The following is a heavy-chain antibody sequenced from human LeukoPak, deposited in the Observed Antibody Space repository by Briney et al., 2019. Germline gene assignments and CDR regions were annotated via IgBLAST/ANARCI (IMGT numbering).Heavy chain of an antibody. J-gene: IGHJ4*02. Sequence: SGPTLVNPTETLTLTCTCSGFSVGSSGVAVGWIRQPSGKALEWLGHIYWNDDDRYSTSLRSRLTITRDTSENQVVLTMTNMDPVDTATYYCAHLTTSAYYYDYWGQGTLVTVSS. V-gene: IGHV2-5*01. CDR2: IYWNDDD. CDR3: AHLTTSAYYYDY. D-gene: IGHD1-1*01. CDR1: GFSVGSSGVA.